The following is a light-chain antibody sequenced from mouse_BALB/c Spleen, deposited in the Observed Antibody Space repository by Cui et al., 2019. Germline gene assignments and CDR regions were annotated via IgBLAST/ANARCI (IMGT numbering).Light chain of an antibody. CDR1: QSISDY. Sequence: DIVMTQSPATLSVTPGARVSLSCRASQSISDYLHWYQQKSHESPRLLIKYASQSISGIPSRFSGSGSGSDFTLSINSVEPEDVGVYYCQNGHSFPPTFGGGTKLEIK. CDR3: QNGHSFPPT. CDR2: YAS. V-gene: IGKV5-39*01. J-gene: IGKJ1*01.